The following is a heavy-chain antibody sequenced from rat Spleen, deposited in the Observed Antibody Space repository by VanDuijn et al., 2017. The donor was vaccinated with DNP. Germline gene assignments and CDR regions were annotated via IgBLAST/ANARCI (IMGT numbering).Heavy chain of an antibody. CDR3: ARLYYSSYTPDY. CDR2: ISYEGSST. Sequence: EVQLVESGGGLVQPGRSMKLSCAASGFTFSDYYMAWVRQAPKKGLEWVASISYEGSSTYYGDSVKGRFTISRDNAKSTLYLQMNSLRSEDTATYYCARLYYSSYTPDYWGQGVMVTVSS. CDR1: GFTFSDYY. J-gene: IGHJ2*01. D-gene: IGHD1-2*01. V-gene: IGHV5-22*01.